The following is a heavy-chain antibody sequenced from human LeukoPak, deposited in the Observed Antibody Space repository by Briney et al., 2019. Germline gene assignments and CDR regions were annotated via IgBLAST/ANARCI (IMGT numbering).Heavy chain of an antibody. Sequence: PSETLSLTCTASGGSISSYYWSWIRQPPGKGLEWIGYIYYSGSTNYNPSLKSRVTISVDTSKNQFSLKLSSLTAADTAVYYCARVKYNWNDPLDYYYMDVWGKGTTVTVSS. CDR3: ARVKYNWNDPLDYYYMDV. J-gene: IGHJ6*03. D-gene: IGHD1-20*01. V-gene: IGHV4-59*01. CDR1: GGSISSYY. CDR2: IYYSGST.